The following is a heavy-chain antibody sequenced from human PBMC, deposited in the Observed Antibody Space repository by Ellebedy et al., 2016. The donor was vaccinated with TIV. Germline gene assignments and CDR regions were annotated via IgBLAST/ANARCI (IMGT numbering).Heavy chain of an antibody. CDR3: ARRYSGSSYHYFDY. CDR2: IYNSVIT. CDR1: GGSISSNY. V-gene: IGHV4-59*08. D-gene: IGHD1-26*01. Sequence: MPSETLSLTCTVSGGSISSNYWDWIRQPPGKGLEWIGYIYNSVITNYNPSLKSRVTMSVDPSKRQLSLKLRSVTAADTAVYYRARRYSGSSYHYFDYWGQGTLVIVSS. J-gene: IGHJ4*02.